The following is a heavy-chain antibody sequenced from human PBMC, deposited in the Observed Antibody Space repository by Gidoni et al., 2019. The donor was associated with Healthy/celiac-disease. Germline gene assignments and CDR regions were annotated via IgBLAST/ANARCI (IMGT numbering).Heavy chain of an antibody. D-gene: IGHD3-10*01. CDR3: TPGAPGDAFDI. V-gene: IGHV3-15*07. CDR1: SNAW. CDR2: IKSKTDGGTT. J-gene: IGHJ3*02. Sequence: SNAWMNLVRQAPGKGLEWVGRIKSKTDGGTTDYAAPVKGRFTISRDDSKNTLYLQMNSLKTEDTAVYYCTPGAPGDAFDIWGQGTMVTVSS.